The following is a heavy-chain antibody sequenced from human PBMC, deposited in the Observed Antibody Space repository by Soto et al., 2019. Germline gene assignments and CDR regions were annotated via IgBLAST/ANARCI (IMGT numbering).Heavy chain of an antibody. J-gene: IGHJ4*02. CDR1: GFTFRSHG. Sequence: QVQLVESGGGVVQPGRSLRLSCVASGFTFRSHGMHWVRQAPGKGPEWVAVIWYDGSNKYYADSAKGRFTISRDNSKNTLYLQMNSLRVEDTAVYYCAREGYGGEAPFDFWGQGTLVTVSS. CDR2: IWYDGSNK. CDR3: AREGYGGEAPFDF. D-gene: IGHD2-21*01. V-gene: IGHV3-33*01.